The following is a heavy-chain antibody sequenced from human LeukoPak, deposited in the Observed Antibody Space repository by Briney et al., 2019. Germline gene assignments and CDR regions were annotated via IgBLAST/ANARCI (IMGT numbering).Heavy chain of an antibody. D-gene: IGHD5-24*01. V-gene: IGHV3-30*18. CDR2: ISYDGSYK. J-gene: IGHJ4*02. Sequence: GGSLRLSCAASGFSISDYWMNWVRQAPGKGLEWVAIISYDGSYKYYADSVKGRFTISRDNSKNTLYLQMNSLRGDDTAVYYCAKEEQGRATGYFDYWGQGTLVTVSS. CDR1: GFSISDYW. CDR3: AKEEQGRATGYFDY.